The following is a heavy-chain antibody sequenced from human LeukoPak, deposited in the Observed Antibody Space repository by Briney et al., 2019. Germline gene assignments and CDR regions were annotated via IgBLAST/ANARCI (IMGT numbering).Heavy chain of an antibody. D-gene: IGHD1-26*01. J-gene: IGHJ4*02. CDR1: GFTFTNYA. CDR2: ISSSGATT. V-gene: IGHV3-23*01. Sequence: GGSLRLSCAASGFTFTNYAMSWVRQAPGQGLEWVSTISSSGATTDYAGSVKGRLTISRDNSRNTLFLQMNSLSAGDTAVYYCAKRGGSYGPFDYWGQGTLATVSS. CDR3: AKRGGSYGPFDY.